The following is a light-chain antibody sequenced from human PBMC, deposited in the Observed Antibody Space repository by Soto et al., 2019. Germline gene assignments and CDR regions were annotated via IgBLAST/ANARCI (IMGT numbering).Light chain of an antibody. CDR1: QSVSSY. J-gene: IGKJ1*01. V-gene: IGKV3-11*01. CDR3: QQRSNWWT. CDR2: DAS. Sequence: EIVLTQSPATLSLSPGERATLSCRASQSVSSYLAWYQQKPGQAPRLLIYDASNRATGIPARFSGSGSGTALTLTISSLEPEDFAVYYCQQRSNWWTFGQGTKVDIK.